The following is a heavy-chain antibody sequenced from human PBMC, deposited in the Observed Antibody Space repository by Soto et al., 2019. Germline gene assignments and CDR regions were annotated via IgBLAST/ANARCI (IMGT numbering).Heavy chain of an antibody. Sequence: GSLRLSCAASGFTFSSYGMHWVRQAPGKGLEWVAVIWYDGSNKYYADSVKGRFTISRDNSKNTLYLQMNSLRAEDTAVYYCARDHYYDSSGAPEGGMDVWGQGTTVTVSS. CDR2: IWYDGSNK. D-gene: IGHD3-22*01. V-gene: IGHV3-33*01. CDR1: GFTFSSYG. J-gene: IGHJ6*02. CDR3: ARDHYYDSSGAPEGGMDV.